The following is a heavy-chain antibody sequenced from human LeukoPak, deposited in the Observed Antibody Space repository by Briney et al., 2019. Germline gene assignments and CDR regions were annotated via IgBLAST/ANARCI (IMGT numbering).Heavy chain of an antibody. J-gene: IGHJ5*02. CDR1: GYSFTSYW. Sequence: GESLQISCKGSGYSFTSYWIGWVRQMPGKGLEWMGIIYPGDSDTRYSPSFQGQVTISADKSISTAYLQWSSLKASDTAMYYCARHKKFVAYSSSWSPLNWFDPWGQGTLVTVSS. V-gene: IGHV5-51*01. CDR2: IYPGDSDT. CDR3: ARHKKFVAYSSSWSPLNWFDP. D-gene: IGHD6-13*01.